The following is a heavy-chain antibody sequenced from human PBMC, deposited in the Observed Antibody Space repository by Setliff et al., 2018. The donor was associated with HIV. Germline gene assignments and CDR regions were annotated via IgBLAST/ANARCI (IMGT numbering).Heavy chain of an antibody. CDR1: GVSITSHY. CDR2: GHHSGHT. CDR3: ARWESAQKAFNP. Sequence: SETLSLTCTVSGVSITSHYWNWIRQSPGKGLEWIGFGHHSGHTRQNPSLASRVTISVDMSKNHFSLKLNSLSAADTAVYYCARWESAQKAFNPWGHGTMVTVSS. D-gene: IGHD1-26*01. J-gene: IGHJ3*01. V-gene: IGHV4-4*09.